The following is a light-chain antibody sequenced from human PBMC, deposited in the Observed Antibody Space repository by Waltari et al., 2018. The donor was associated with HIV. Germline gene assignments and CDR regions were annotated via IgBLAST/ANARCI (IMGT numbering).Light chain of an antibody. V-gene: IGLV3-25*03. CDR3: QSADSSGTYNVV. CDR1: ALPKQY. CDR2: KDS. J-gene: IGLJ2*01. Sequence: SYELTQPPSVSVSPGQTARITCSGDALPKQYAYWYQQKPGQAPLLVIYKDSGRPSGLPERFSGSSSGTTVTLTISGVQAEDEADYYCQSADSSGTYNVVFGGGTKLTVL.